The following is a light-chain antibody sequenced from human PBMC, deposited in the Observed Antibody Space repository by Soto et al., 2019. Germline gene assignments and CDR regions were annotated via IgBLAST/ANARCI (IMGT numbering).Light chain of an antibody. Sequence: QSALTQPASVSGSPGQSITISCTGTSSDVGSYNLVSWYQQHPGKAPKLMIYEGSKRPSGVSNRFSGSKSGNTASLTISGLQDEDEDDYYCCSYAGSSPYVVFGGGTKLTVL. CDR1: SSDVGSYNL. CDR2: EGS. V-gene: IGLV2-23*01. CDR3: CSYAGSSPYVV. J-gene: IGLJ2*01.